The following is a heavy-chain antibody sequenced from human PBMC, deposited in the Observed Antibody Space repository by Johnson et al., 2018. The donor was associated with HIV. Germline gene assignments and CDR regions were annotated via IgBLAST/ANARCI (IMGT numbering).Heavy chain of an antibody. CDR3: AREGIAARLAAFDI. CDR2: ITWNSGSI. V-gene: IGHV3-9*01. Sequence: VQLVESGGGLVQPGRSLRLSCAASGFTFDDNAMHWVRQAPGQGLEWVSGITWNSGSIGYADSVKGRFTISRDNAKNSLYLQMNSLRAEDTAVYYCAREGIAARLAAFDIWGQGTMVTVSS. J-gene: IGHJ3*02. CDR1: GFTFDDNA. D-gene: IGHD6-6*01.